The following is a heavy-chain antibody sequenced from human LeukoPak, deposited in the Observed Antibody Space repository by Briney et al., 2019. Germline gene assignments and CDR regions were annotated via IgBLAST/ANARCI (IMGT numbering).Heavy chain of an antibody. CDR2: IHYSGST. Sequence: SETLSLTCTVSGGSMSNYYWSWIRQPPGKGLEWIGYIHYSGSTNYNPSLKSRVTISVDTSKNQFSLKLSSVTAADTAVYYCARLKYGDYPFDPWGQGTLVTVSS. CDR1: GGSMSNYY. D-gene: IGHD4-17*01. J-gene: IGHJ5*02. CDR3: ARLKYGDYPFDP. V-gene: IGHV4-59*08.